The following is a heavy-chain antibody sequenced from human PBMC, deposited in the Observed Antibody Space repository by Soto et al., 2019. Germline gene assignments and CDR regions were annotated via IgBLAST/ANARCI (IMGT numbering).Heavy chain of an antibody. CDR2: IYHSGST. D-gene: IGHD2-15*01. Sequence: SETLSLTCTVSNFSISSSNWWSWVRQPPGKGLEWIGEIYHSGSTNYNPSLKSRVTISVDKSKNQFSLKLSSVTAADTAVYYCARAPINPTPRYCSGGSCYGDGMDVWGQGTTVTVSS. V-gene: IGHV4-4*02. CDR3: ARAPINPTPRYCSGGSCYGDGMDV. CDR1: NFSISSSNW. J-gene: IGHJ6*02.